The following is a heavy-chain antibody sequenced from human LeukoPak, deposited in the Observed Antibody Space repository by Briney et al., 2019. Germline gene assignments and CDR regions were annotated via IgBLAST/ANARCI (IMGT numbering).Heavy chain of an antibody. Sequence: GGSLRLSCSASGFTFSSYAMHWVRQAPGKGLEYVSAISSNGGSTYYADSVKGRFTISRDNSKNTLYLQMSSLRAEDTAVYYCVRISSRGWYAGDYWGQGTLVTVSS. CDR1: GFTFSSYA. J-gene: IGHJ4*02. D-gene: IGHD6-19*01. V-gene: IGHV3-64D*06. CDR3: VRISSRGWYAGDY. CDR2: ISSNGGST.